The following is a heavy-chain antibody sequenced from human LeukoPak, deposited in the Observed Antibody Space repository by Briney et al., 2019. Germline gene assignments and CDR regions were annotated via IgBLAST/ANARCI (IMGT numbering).Heavy chain of an antibody. CDR2: INPNSGGT. Sequence: GASVKVSCKASGYTFTGYYMHWVRQDPGQGLELMGFINPNSGGTNYAQKFQGRVTMTRDTSISTAYMELSRLRSDDTAVYYCARVAKSGSYQSYYYYGMDVWGQGTTVTVSS. V-gene: IGHV1-2*02. J-gene: IGHJ6*02. CDR3: ARVAKSGSYQSYYYYGMDV. D-gene: IGHD1-26*01. CDR1: GYTFTGYY.